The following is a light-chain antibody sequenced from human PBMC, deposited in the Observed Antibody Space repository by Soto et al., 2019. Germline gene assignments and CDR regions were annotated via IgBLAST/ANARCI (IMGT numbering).Light chain of an antibody. CDR2: DAS. J-gene: IGKJ1*01. CDR3: LHYNKWPRWT. V-gene: IGKV3-15*01. CDR1: QSVSSN. Sequence: ETVLTQSPGTLSLSPGERATLSCSASQSVSSNLAWYQQKPGQAPRLLIYDASSRATGIPARFSGSGSGTEFTLTISSLQSEDFAVYYCLHYNKWPRWTFGQGTKVDVK.